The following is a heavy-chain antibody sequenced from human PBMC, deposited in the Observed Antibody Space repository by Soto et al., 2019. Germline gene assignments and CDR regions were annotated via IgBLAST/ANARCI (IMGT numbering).Heavy chain of an antibody. CDR1: GFTFTRYS. Sequence: XGSLKLSCAAAGFTFTRYSMNWVRQAPGKGLEWVSSISSTTNYIYYADSMKGRFTVSRDNAKNSVYLEMNSLSAEDTAVYYCARESEDLTSNFDYWGQGTLVTVSS. V-gene: IGHV3-21*01. CDR2: ISSTTNYI. CDR3: ARESEDLTSNFDY. J-gene: IGHJ4*02.